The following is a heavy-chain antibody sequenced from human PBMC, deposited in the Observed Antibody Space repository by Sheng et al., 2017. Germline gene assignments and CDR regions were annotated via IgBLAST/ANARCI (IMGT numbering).Heavy chain of an antibody. CDR2: ISAYNGNT. CDR1: GYTFTSYG. Sequence: QVQLVQSGAEVKKPGASVKVSCKASGYTFTSYGISWVRQAPGQGLEWMGWISAYNGNTNYAQKLQGRVTMTTDTSTSTAYMELRSLRSDDTAVYYCARVNKQWLVRNYYYYYMDVWGKGTTVTVSS. V-gene: IGHV1-18*01. CDR3: ARVNKQWLVRNYYYYYMDV. D-gene: IGHD6-19*01. J-gene: IGHJ6*03.